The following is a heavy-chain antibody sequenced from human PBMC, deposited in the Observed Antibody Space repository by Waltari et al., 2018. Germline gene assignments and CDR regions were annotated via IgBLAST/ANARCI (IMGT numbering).Heavy chain of an antibody. CDR3: AREDSTGWYYYYYGMDV. CDR2: INHSGST. V-gene: IGHV4-34*01. Sequence: QVQLQQWGAGLLKPSETLSLTCAVYGGSFSGYYWSWIRQPPGKGLEWIGEINHSGSTNDNPSLKSRVTISVDTSKNQFSLKRSSVTAADTAVYYCAREDSTGWYYYYYGMDVWGQGTTVTVSS. D-gene: IGHD6-25*01. CDR1: GGSFSGYY. J-gene: IGHJ6*02.